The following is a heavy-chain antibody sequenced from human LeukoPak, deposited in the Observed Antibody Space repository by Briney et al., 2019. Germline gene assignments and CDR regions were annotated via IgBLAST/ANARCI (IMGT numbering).Heavy chain of an antibody. CDR1: GFSFSSYR. J-gene: IGHJ4*02. D-gene: IGHD4-17*01. CDR2: ISSGSSYI. V-gene: IGHV3-21*01. Sequence: PGGSLRLSCAASGFSFSSYRMNWVRQAPGKGLEWVSSISSGSSYIDNADSLKGRFTTSRDNAKNSLYLQMNSLRAEDTAVYYCARNYGDYVYYFDYWGQGTLVTVSS. CDR3: ARNYGDYVYYFDY.